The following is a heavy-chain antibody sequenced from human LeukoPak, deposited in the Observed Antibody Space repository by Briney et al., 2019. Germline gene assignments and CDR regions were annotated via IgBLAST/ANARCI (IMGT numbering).Heavy chain of an antibody. J-gene: IGHJ4*02. CDR3: ARFLGYDILTGGYFDY. CDR1: GGSINSYY. Sequence: SETLSLTCTVSGGSINSYYWSWIRQPPGKGLECIGYIHYTGSTNYNPSLKSRVTISVDTSKNQFSLKLSSVTAADTAVYYCARFLGYDILTGGYFDYWGQGTLVTVSS. V-gene: IGHV4-59*01. D-gene: IGHD3-9*01. CDR2: IHYTGST.